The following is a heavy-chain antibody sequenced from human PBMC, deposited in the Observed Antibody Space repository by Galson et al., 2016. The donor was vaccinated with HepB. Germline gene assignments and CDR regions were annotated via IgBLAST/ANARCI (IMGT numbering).Heavy chain of an antibody. CDR2: ISTSGDTT. D-gene: IGHD3-22*01. CDR3: VKDVYEDTKYYYRTPNDC. Sequence: SLRLSCAASGFTFNTFAMSWVRQAPGKGLEWVSAISTSGDTTYYADSVKGRFTISRDNSKNTLYLEMNSLRPGDTALYYCVKDVYEDTKYYYRTPNDCWGQGTLVTVSS. V-gene: IGHV3-23*01. J-gene: IGHJ4*02. CDR1: GFTFNTFA.